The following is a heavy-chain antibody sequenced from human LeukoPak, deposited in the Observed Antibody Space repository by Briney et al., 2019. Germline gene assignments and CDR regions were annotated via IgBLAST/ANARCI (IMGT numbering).Heavy chain of an antibody. CDR2: MNPNSGNT. Sequence: ASVKVSCKASGYTFTSYDINWVRQDPGQGLEWMGWMNPNSGNTGYAQKFQGRVTMTRNTSISTAYMELSSLRSEDTAVYYCARSLPYYDFWSGKIGYYYYGMDVWGQGTTVTVSS. V-gene: IGHV1-8*01. CDR3: ARSLPYYDFWSGKIGYYYYGMDV. D-gene: IGHD3-3*01. CDR1: GYTFTSYD. J-gene: IGHJ6*02.